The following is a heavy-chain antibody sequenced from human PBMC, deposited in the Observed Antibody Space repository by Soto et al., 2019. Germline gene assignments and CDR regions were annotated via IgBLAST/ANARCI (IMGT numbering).Heavy chain of an antibody. V-gene: IGHV3-23*01. Sequence: ESGGGLVQPGGSLRLSCAGSGFTFGAYAMSWVRQAPGKGLEWVSGISGPGSNTYYADSVKGRFTISRDNSNNALFLQMNSLRAEDTAVYYCAKDRAYNGYDFNRFDYWGQGTLVTVSS. CDR2: ISGPGSNT. CDR1: GFTFGAYA. CDR3: AKDRAYNGYDFNRFDY. D-gene: IGHD5-12*01. J-gene: IGHJ4*02.